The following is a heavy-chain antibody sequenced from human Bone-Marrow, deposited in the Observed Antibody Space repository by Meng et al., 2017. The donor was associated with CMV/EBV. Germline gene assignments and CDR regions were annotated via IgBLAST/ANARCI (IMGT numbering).Heavy chain of an antibody. Sequence: SCKASGYTFTNYNIQWVRQAPGQGLELVGIINPSDSGTSYAQKFQGRVTMTRDTSTNTVYMELSSLRSQDTAVFYCAREAPNWYFDLWGRGTLVTVSS. CDR2: INPSDSGT. V-gene: IGHV1-46*01. CDR3: AREAPNWYFDL. CDR1: GYTFTNYN. J-gene: IGHJ2*01. D-gene: IGHD2-8*01.